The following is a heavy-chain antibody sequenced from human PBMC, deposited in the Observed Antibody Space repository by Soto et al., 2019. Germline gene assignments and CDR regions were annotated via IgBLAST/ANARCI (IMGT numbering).Heavy chain of an antibody. CDR1: GGSISSGGYY. V-gene: IGHV4-30-4*08. Sequence: SETLSLTCTVSGGSISSGGYYWSWIRQHPGKGLEWIGYIYYSGSTYYNPSLKSRVTISVDTSKNQFSLKVSSVTAADTAVYYCARFIRKPALDIWGQGTMVTVSS. D-gene: IGHD3-16*02. CDR3: ARFIRKPALDI. CDR2: IYYSGST. J-gene: IGHJ3*02.